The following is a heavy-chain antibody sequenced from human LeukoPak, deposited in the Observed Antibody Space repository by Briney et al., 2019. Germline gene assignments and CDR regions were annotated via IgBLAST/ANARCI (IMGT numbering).Heavy chain of an antibody. Sequence: ASVKVSCKASGYTFTSCDVNWVRQATGQGLEWMGWMNPNSGNTGYGQSFQGRITMTRDISIGTAYMELSNLTSEDTAIYYCTRGSSGRRDNWGQGTLVTVSA. V-gene: IGHV1-8*01. CDR1: GYTFTSCD. CDR3: TRGSSGRRDN. D-gene: IGHD6-19*01. J-gene: IGHJ4*02. CDR2: MNPNSGNT.